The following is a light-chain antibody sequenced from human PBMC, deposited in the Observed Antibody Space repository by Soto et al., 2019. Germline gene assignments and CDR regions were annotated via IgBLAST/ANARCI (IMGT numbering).Light chain of an antibody. CDR1: QSVNAN. CDR2: GAS. Sequence: EVVMTQSPATLSVSPGERATLSCRASQSVNANLAWYQQKPGQAPRLLIHGASNRATGIPARFSGSGFGTAFILASSSLQSEDFAVYYCQQYNTWLWTFGQVTKV. CDR3: QQYNTWLWT. J-gene: IGKJ1*01. V-gene: IGKV3-15*01.